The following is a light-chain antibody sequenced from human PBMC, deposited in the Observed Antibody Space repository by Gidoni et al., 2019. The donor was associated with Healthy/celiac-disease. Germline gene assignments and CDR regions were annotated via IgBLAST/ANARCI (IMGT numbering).Light chain of an antibody. CDR2: AAS. Sequence: DIQMSQSPSSLSASVGDRVTITCRASQSISSYLNWYQQKHGKAPKLLIYAASSLQSVVPSRFSGSGSGTDFTLTISRLQPEDFATYYCQRSYSTSITFGQGTRLEIK. CDR3: QRSYSTSIT. J-gene: IGKJ5*01. CDR1: QSISSY. V-gene: IGKV1-39*01.